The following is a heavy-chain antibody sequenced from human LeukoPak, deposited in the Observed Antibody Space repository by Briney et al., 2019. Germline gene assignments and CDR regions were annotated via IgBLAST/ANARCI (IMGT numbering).Heavy chain of an antibody. CDR1: GGSISSYY. CDR3: ARGEGYNLY. Sequence: PSETLSLTCTVSGGSISSYYWGWVRQPPGKGLEWIGCIHYSGSTNYNPSLKSRVSMSMDTSKNQYSLKLSTVPAADTAVYYCARGEGYNLYWGQGTLVTVSS. V-gene: IGHV4-59*01. J-gene: IGHJ1*01. D-gene: IGHD5-24*01. CDR2: IHYSGST.